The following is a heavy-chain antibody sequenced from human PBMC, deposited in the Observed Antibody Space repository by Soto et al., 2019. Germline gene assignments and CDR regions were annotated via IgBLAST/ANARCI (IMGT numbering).Heavy chain of an antibody. D-gene: IGHD3-3*01. V-gene: IGHV3-73*02. J-gene: IGHJ4*02. CDR2: IRRKANNYAT. CDR3: TRGIDVCSGYHRYYLDY. CDR1: GFIFSDSA. Sequence: EVQLVESGGGLVQPGGSLKLSCAASGFIFSDSALHWVRQASGKGLEWVGRIRRKANNYATTYAASVEGRFAISRDDSKNMAYLQMNSLKSEDTAIYYCTRGIDVCSGYHRYYLDYWGQGTLVTVSS.